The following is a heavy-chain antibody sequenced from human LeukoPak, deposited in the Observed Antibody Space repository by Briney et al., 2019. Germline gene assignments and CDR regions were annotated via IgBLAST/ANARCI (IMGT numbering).Heavy chain of an antibody. D-gene: IGHD2-15*01. CDR3: ARLLLDY. Sequence: GGSLRLSCAASGFTFSSYSMNWARQAPGKGLEWVSYISSSSSTIYYADSVKGRFTISRDNAKNSLYLQMNSLRAEDTAVYYCARLLLDYWGQGTLVTVSS. CDR1: GFTFSSYS. J-gene: IGHJ4*02. CDR2: ISSSSSTI. V-gene: IGHV3-48*01.